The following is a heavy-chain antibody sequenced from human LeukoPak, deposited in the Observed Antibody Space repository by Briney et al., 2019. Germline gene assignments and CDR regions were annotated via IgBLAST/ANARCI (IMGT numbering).Heavy chain of an antibody. CDR3: AREFPSRFGEGFDF. J-gene: IGHJ5*01. Sequence: PGGSLRLSCAASGFIFSSFSMNWVRQVPGKGLEWVSSISSSSTYIFYADSVKGRFSISRDDAKNSLYLQMNSLRAEDTAVYYCAREFPSRFGEGFDFWGQGTLVTVSS. CDR2: ISSSSTYI. V-gene: IGHV3-21*01. D-gene: IGHD3-10*01. CDR1: GFIFSSFS.